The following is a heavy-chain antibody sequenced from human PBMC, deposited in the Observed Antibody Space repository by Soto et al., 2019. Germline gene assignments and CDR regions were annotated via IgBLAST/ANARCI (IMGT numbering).Heavy chain of an antibody. CDR3: ATARVNSGYDSGSFDY. D-gene: IGHD5-12*01. Sequence: ASVKVSCKASGYTFTSYGISWVRQAPGQGLEWMGWISAYNGNTIYAQKLQGRVTMTTDTSTSTAYMELRSLRSEDTAVYYCATARVNSGYDSGSFDYWGQGTLVTVSS. CDR2: ISAYNGNT. V-gene: IGHV1-18*01. J-gene: IGHJ4*02. CDR1: GYTFTSYG.